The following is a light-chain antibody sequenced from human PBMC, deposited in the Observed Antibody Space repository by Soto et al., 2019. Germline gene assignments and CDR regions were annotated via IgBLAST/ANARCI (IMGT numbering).Light chain of an antibody. J-gene: IGKJ1*01. CDR2: GAS. V-gene: IGKV3-20*01. Sequence: EIVMTQSPATLSVSPGERATLSCRASQSVSSKLAWYQQKPGQAPRLLIYGASTRATGIPARFSGSGSGTDFTLTISRLEPEDFAVYYCQQYGSSRWTFGQGTKVDI. CDR1: QSVSSK. CDR3: QQYGSSRWT.